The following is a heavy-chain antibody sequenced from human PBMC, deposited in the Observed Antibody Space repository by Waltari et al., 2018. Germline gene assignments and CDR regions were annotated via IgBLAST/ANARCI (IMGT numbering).Heavy chain of an antibody. Sequence: QVQLQESGPGLVKPSETLSLTCAVSGYSISSGYYWGWIRQPPGRGLEWLGSIYHSGSTYYNPSLKSRVTISVDTSKNQVSLKLSSVTAADTAVYYCASSYCSGGSCYQGDAFDIWGQGTMVTVSS. CDR1: GYSISSGYY. D-gene: IGHD2-15*01. CDR2: IYHSGST. V-gene: IGHV4-38-2*01. CDR3: ASSYCSGGSCYQGDAFDI. J-gene: IGHJ3*02.